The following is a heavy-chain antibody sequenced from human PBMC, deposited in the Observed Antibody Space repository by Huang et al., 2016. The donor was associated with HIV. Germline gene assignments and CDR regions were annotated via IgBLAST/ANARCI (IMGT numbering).Heavy chain of an antibody. CDR1: GASFTGNY. CDR3: ARQWVLLDYLMGMDV. V-gene: IGHV4-34*01. D-gene: IGHD3-3*01. J-gene: IGHJ6*02. CDR2: INDSGAT. Sequence: QVHLQQWGAGLLKPSETLTLTCAVSGASFTGNYWTWIRQTPGKGLEGIGEINDSGATIYNPSLESRVTISRDRSKKEFSLRLSSMTAADTAVYYCARQWVLLDYLMGMDVWGQGTTVIVSS.